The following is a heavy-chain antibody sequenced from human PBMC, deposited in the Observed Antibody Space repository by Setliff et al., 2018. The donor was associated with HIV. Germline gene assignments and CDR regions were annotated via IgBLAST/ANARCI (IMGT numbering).Heavy chain of an antibody. CDR1: GYSFARYG. CDR2: ISGFNGNT. V-gene: IGHV1-18*01. CDR3: ARDLGFDYYDSSGYFDL. D-gene: IGHD3-22*01. J-gene: IGHJ2*01. Sequence: GASVKVSCKASGYSFARYGLSWVRRAPGQGLEWMGWISGFNGNTKYAQSFQGRVTITADKSTNTAFMELSSLRSDDTAVYYCARDLGFDYYDSSGYFDLWGRGTLVTVSS.